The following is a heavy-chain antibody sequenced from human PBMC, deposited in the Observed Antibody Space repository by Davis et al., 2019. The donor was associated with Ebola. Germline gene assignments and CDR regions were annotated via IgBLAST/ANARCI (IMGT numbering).Heavy chain of an antibody. D-gene: IGHD3-3*01. CDR3: AKDGDEKFLYYDFWSGYYLDS. J-gene: IGHJ4*02. V-gene: IGHV3-23*01. CDR1: GFTFSSYA. CDR2: ISGSGGST. Sequence: PGGSLRLSCAASGFTFSSYAMSWVRQAPGKGLEWVSAISGSGGSTYYADSVKGRFTISRDNSKNTLYLQMNSLRAEDTAVYYCAKDGDEKFLYYDFWSGYYLDSWGQGMLVTVSS.